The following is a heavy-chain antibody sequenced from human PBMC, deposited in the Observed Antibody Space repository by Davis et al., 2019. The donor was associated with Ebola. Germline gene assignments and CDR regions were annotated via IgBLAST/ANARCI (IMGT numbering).Heavy chain of an antibody. CDR3: AKMYYDFWSGYNPPMDV. CDR1: GFSFRDYR. CDR2: ISGSGGST. D-gene: IGHD3-3*01. J-gene: IGHJ6*02. Sequence: GESLKISCDASGFSFRDYRICWVRQAPGKGLEWVSAISGSGGSTYYADSVKGRFTISSDNSKNTLYLQMNSLRAEDTAVYYCAKMYYDFWSGYNPPMDVWGQGTTVTVSS. V-gene: IGHV3-23*01.